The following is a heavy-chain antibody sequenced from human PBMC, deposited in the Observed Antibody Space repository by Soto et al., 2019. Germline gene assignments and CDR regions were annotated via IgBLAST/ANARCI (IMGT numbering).Heavy chain of an antibody. CDR3: ARVTPGNNLYYFSGLDF. V-gene: IGHV3-30-3*01. D-gene: IGHD1-1*01. CDR1: GFTFDNYG. Sequence: VPLVESGGGVVQPGKSLRLSCVASGFTFDNYGIHWVRQAPGKGLQGVALISYEGSNTYYADSVRGRFTISRDNSKNALYLQMNTLRPEDTGVYYCARVTPGNNLYYFSGLDFWGQGTSGTVSS. J-gene: IGHJ6*02. CDR2: ISYEGSNT.